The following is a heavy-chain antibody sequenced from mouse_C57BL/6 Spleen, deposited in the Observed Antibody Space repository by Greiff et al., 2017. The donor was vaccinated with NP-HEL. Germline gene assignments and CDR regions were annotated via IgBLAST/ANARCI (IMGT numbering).Heavy chain of an antibody. CDR3: VRNYDGYYFDY. D-gene: IGHD2-3*01. CDR2: IRSKSNNYAT. V-gene: IGHV10-1*01. Sequence: EVKLVESGGGLVQPKGSLKLSCAASGFSFNTYAMNWVRQAPGKGLEWVARIRSKSNNYATYYADSVKDRFTISRDDSESMLYLQMNNLKTEDTAMYYCVRNYDGYYFDYWGQGTTLTVSS. CDR1: GFSFNTYA. J-gene: IGHJ2*01.